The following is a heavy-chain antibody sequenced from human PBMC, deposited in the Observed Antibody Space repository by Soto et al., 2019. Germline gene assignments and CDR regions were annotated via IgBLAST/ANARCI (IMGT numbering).Heavy chain of an antibody. CDR3: ARLIYDDYDSSVLYH. Sequence: QPGGSLRLSCAASAFTFKNHWMHWVRQVPGKGPVWVSRINGDGSFTSYADAVKGRFTISRDNAKNTLSLQMNSLRAEDTAVYYCARLIYDDYDSSVLYHWGQRTLVTVSS. D-gene: IGHD3-22*01. J-gene: IGHJ1*01. CDR1: AFTFKNHW. CDR2: INGDGSFT. V-gene: IGHV3-74*01.